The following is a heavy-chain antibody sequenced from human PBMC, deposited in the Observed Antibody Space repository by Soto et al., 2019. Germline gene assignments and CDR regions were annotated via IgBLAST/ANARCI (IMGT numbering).Heavy chain of an antibody. Sequence: SETLSLTCTVSGGSISSGGYYWSWIRQHPGKGLEWIGYIYYSGSTYYNPSLKSRVTISVDTSKNQFSLKLSSVTAADTAVYYCASVTREYSSSWFRGVRWFDPWGQGTLVTVSS. J-gene: IGHJ5*02. D-gene: IGHD6-13*01. CDR2: IYYSGST. V-gene: IGHV4-31*03. CDR3: ASVTREYSSSWFRGVRWFDP. CDR1: GGSISSGGYY.